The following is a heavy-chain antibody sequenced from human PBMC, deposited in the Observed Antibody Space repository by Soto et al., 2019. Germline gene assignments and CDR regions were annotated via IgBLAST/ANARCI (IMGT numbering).Heavy chain of an antibody. CDR1: GGSISSYY. D-gene: IGHD3-22*01. CDR2: IYYSGST. V-gene: IGHV4-59*01. J-gene: IGHJ3*02. Sequence: SETLSLTCTVSGGSISSYYWSWIRQPPGKGLEWIGYIYYSGSTNYNPSLKSRVTISVDTSKNQFSLRLSSVTAADTAVYCCARTDYYYDVSGYAPDAFDIWGQGTMVTVSS. CDR3: ARTDYYYDVSGYAPDAFDI.